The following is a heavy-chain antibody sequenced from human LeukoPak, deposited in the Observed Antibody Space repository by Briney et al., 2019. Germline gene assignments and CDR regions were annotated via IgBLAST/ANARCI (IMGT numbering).Heavy chain of an antibody. CDR1: GFTFSNYG. J-gene: IGHJ4*02. Sequence: PGGSLRLSCAASGFTFSNYGMHWVRQAPGKGLDWLAFIRYDGSNKYYADSVKGRFTISRDNSKNTLYLQMNSLRPEDTAVYYCAKAAWLESWGQGTLVTVSP. V-gene: IGHV3-30*02. CDR2: IRYDGSNK. CDR3: AKAAWLES.